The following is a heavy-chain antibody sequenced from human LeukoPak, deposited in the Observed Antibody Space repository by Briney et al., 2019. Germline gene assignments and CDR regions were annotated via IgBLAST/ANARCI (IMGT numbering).Heavy chain of an antibody. J-gene: IGHJ6*03. CDR3: ARSTNWNYRYYYYYMDV. CDR1: GYTFTGCY. V-gene: IGHV1-2*02. Sequence: ASVKVSCKASGYTFTGCYMHWVRQAPGQGREWMGWINPNSGGTNYAQKFQGRVTMTRDTSISTAYMELSRLRSDDTAVYYCARSTNWNYRYYYYYMDVWGKGTTVTASS. D-gene: IGHD1-7*01. CDR2: INPNSGGT.